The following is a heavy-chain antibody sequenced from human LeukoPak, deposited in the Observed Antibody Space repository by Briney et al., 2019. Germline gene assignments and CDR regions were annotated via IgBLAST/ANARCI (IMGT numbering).Heavy chain of an antibody. CDR1: GGTFSSYA. CDR2: IIPIYGTG. CDR3: ASGPYSSGWYTFGEDYYYYMDV. Sequence: SVKVSCKASGGTFSSYAISWVRQAPGQGLEWMGGIIPIYGTGNYAQKFQGRLTIIADKSTSTAYMDLSSLRSEDTAVYYCASGPYSSGWYTFGEDYYYYMDVWGKGTTVIVSS. V-gene: IGHV1-69*06. J-gene: IGHJ6*03. D-gene: IGHD6-19*01.